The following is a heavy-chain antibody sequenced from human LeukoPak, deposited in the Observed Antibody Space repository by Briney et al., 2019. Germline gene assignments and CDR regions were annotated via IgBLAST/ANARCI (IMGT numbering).Heavy chain of an antibody. J-gene: IGHJ5*02. D-gene: IGHD6-13*01. V-gene: IGHV4-61*02. CDR1: GGSISSGSYY. Sequence: NPSETLSLTCTVSGGSISSGSYYWSWIRQPAGKGLEWIGRIYTSGSTNYNPSLKSRVTISVDTSKNQFSLKLSSVTAADTAVYYCARGRISWSRIAAAGTWFDPWGQGTLVTVSS. CDR2: IYTSGST. CDR3: ARGRISWSRIAAAGTWFDP.